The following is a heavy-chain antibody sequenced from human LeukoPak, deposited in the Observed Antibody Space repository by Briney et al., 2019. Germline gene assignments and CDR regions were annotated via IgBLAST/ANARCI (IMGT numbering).Heavy chain of an antibody. CDR2: INPNSGGT. J-gene: IGHJ4*02. V-gene: IGHV1-2*06. CDR1: GYTFTGYY. Sequence: GASVKVSCKASGYTFTGYYMHWVRQAPGQGLEWMGRINPNSGGTNYAQKFQGRVTMTRGTSISTAYMELSRPRSDDTAVYYCARDFPTSIAAAGTDYWGQGTLVTVSS. CDR3: ARDFPTSIAAAGTDY. D-gene: IGHD6-13*01.